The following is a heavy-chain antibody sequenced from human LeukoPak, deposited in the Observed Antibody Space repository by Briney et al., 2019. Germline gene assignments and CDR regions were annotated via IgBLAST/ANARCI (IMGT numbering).Heavy chain of an antibody. V-gene: IGHV1-2*02. Sequence: ASVKVSCKASGYIFTDYYVHWMRQAPGQGLEWMGWINLNSGDTRYAQRFQGRLTVTRDTSISTAYMDLNGLRSDDTAVYYCARDSIEAPGLVFDFWGQGTMVTISS. CDR1: GYIFTDYY. CDR2: INLNSGDT. CDR3: ARDSIEAPGLVFDF. J-gene: IGHJ3*01. D-gene: IGHD6-13*01.